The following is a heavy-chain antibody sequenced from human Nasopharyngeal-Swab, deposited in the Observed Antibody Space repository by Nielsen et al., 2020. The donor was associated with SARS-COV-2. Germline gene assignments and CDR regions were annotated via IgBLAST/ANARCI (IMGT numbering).Heavy chain of an antibody. D-gene: IGHD3-3*01. CDR2: IYYSGST. J-gene: IGHJ6*02. CDR3: ARENYDFWSGYYTDYYYGMDV. Sequence: SETLSLTCTVSGGSISSSSYYWGWIRQPPGKGLGWIGSIYYSGSTYYNPSLKSRVTISVDTSKNQFSLKLSSVTAADTAVYYCARENYDFWSGYYTDYYYGMDVWGQGTTVTVSS. V-gene: IGHV4-39*02. CDR1: GGSISSSSYY.